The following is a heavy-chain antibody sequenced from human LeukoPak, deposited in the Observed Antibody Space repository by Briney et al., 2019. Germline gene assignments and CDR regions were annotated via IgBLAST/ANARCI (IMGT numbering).Heavy chain of an antibody. CDR2: TNPTSGGT. CDR1: GYTFTGYY. Sequence: GASVKVSCKASGYTFTGYYMHWVRQAPGQGLEWMGYTNPTSGGTNYAQRFQGRVTMTRDTSISTTYMELSRLRSDDTAVYYCARESVSGYYFDYWGQGTLVTVSS. D-gene: IGHD3-3*01. J-gene: IGHJ4*02. V-gene: IGHV1-2*02. CDR3: ARESVSGYYFDY.